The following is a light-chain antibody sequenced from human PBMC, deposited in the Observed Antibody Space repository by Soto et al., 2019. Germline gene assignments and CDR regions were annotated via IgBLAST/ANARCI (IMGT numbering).Light chain of an antibody. CDR3: QKYYSPPPT. Sequence: DIVMTQSPDSLAVSLGERATINCKSSQSVLYSSNNKNYLAWYQQKPGQPPKLLIYWASTRESGVPDRFSGRGSVTDFTLTISSLQAEDVEVYYCQKYYSPPPTFGQGTKVEIK. CDR2: WAS. CDR1: QSVLYSSNNKNY. V-gene: IGKV4-1*01. J-gene: IGKJ1*01.